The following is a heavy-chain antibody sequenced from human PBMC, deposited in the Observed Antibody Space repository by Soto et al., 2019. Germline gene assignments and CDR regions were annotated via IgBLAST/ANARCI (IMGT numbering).Heavy chain of an antibody. V-gene: IGHV3-23*01. Sequence: EVQLLESGGNLVQPGGSLRLSCAASGFTFSNYAMNWVRQVPGKGLEWVAVVRHSGVDTTYYADSVKGRLTVSRDNSKNMLYQQTNSLRAEDTGVYYCAKVEQTGLTDFDYWGQGTLVTVSS. CDR3: AKVEQTGLTDFDY. CDR1: GFTFSNYA. J-gene: IGHJ4*02. D-gene: IGHD1-26*01. CDR2: VRHSGVDTT.